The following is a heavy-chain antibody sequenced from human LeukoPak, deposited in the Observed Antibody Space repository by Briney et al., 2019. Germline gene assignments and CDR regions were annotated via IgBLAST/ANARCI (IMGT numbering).Heavy chain of an antibody. CDR1: GGSISSSSFY. J-gene: IGHJ6*02. Sequence: SETLSLTCSVSGGSISSSSFYWGWIRQPPGKGLEWIGSIYYSGSTYYNPSLKSRVTISLDTSKNQFTLKLSSVTAADTAVYYCARVSTFDYYGSGSYYLDVWGQGTTVTVSS. CDR2: IYYSGST. V-gene: IGHV4-39*06. CDR3: ARVSTFDYYGSGSYYLDV. D-gene: IGHD3-10*01.